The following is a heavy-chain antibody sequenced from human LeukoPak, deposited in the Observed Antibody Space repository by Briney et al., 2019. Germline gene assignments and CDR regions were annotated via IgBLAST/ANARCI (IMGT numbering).Heavy chain of an antibody. D-gene: IGHD5-18*01. V-gene: IGHV3-48*03. CDR1: GFTYSSYE. Sequence: GGSLRLSCVASGFTYSSYEMNWVRQAPGKGLEWVSYISSSGTTMYYADSMKGRFTISRNNAKNSLYLQVNSLRAEDTAVYYCARGFGYGFDCWGQGTPVTVSS. CDR3: ARGFGYGFDC. J-gene: IGHJ4*02. CDR2: ISSSGTTM.